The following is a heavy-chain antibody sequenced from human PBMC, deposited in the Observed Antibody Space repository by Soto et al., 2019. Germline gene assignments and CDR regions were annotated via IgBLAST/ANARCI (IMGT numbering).Heavy chain of an antibody. J-gene: IGHJ4*02. V-gene: IGHV3-53*02. CDR2: IYSGGST. Sequence: EVQLVETGGGLIQPGGSLRLSCAASGFTVSTHYMTWVRQAPGKGLEWVSVIYSGGSTYYADSVRGRFTISRDNSQNTVYLQMNSLRAEDTAVYYCARARNYGGQLFDYWGQGTLVTVSS. D-gene: IGHD4-17*01. CDR1: GFTVSTHY. CDR3: ARARNYGGQLFDY.